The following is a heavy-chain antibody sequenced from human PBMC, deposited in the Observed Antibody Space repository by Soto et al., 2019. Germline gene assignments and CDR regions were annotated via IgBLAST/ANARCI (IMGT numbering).Heavy chain of an antibody. CDR2: ISYDGSNK. J-gene: IGHJ6*02. V-gene: IGHV3-30-3*01. CDR3: ARDRVLRFLEWLSPLSSCGIDV. CDR1: GFTFSSYA. Sequence: QVQLVESGGGVVQPGRSLRLSCAASGFTFSSYAMQWVRQAPGKGLEWVAVISYDGSNKYYADSVKGRFTISRDNSKNTLYLQMNSLRAEDTAVYYCARDRVLRFLEWLSPLSSCGIDVWGQGTTVTVSS. D-gene: IGHD3-3*01.